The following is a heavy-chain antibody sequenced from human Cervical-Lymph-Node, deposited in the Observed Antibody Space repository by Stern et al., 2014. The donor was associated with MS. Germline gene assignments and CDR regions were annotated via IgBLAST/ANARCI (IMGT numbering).Heavy chain of an antibody. CDR3: ARGSREVLLPRFYFDY. CDR2: IYHSGST. V-gene: IGHV4-31*03. J-gene: IGHJ4*02. D-gene: IGHD3-3*01. CDR1: GGSISSGNYY. Sequence: QVQLVESGPGLVKPSQTLSLTCTVSGGSISSGNYYWSWIRQHPGKGLEWIGSIYHSGSTYYNPPLKSRVTTSIDTFKNQFSLKLSSVTAADTAVYYCARGSREVLLPRFYFDYWGQGTLVTVSS.